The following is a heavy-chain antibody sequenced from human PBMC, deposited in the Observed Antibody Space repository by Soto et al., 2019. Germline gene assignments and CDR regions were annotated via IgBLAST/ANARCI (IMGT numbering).Heavy chain of an antibody. J-gene: IGHJ4*02. Sequence: GGSLRLSCAASGFTFSSYAMSWVRQAPGKGLEWVSAISGSGGSTYYADSVKGRFTISRDNSKNTLYLQMNSLRAEDTAVYYCAKAGPGHERGSLTRPFFDYWGQGTLVTVSS. V-gene: IGHV3-23*01. CDR2: ISGSGGST. CDR1: GFTFSSYA. D-gene: IGHD3-16*01. CDR3: AKAGPGHERGSLTRPFFDY.